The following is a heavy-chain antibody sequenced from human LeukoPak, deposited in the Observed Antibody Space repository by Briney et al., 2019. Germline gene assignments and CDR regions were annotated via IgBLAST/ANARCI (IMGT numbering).Heavy chain of an antibody. J-gene: IGHJ4*02. CDR2: IYYSGST. CDR3: AREYTIFGARGFDY. Sequence: SETLSLTCTVSGGSISSYYWSWIRQPPGKGLEWIGYIYYSGSTNYNPSLKSRVTISVDTSQNQFSLKLSSVTAADTAVYYCAREYTIFGARGFDYWGQGTLVTVSS. CDR1: GGSISSYY. V-gene: IGHV4-59*01. D-gene: IGHD3-3*01.